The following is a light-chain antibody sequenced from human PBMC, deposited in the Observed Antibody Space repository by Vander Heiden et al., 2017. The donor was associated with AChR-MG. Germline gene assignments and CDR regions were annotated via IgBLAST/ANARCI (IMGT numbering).Light chain of an antibody. CDR2: SND. CDR1: NANIGGNT. CDR3: AAWDDSLNGHVV. J-gene: IGLJ2*01. Sequence: SVLPQPPSTSGTPGQRVIISCSGSNANIGGNTVNWYQHLPGTAPKLLIYSNDQRPSGVPDRFSGSKSGASASLAISGLQSDDEADYYCAAWDDSLNGHVVFGGGTKLTVL. V-gene: IGLV1-44*01.